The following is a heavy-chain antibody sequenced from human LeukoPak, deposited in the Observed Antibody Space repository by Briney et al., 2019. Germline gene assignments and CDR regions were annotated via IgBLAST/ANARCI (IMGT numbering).Heavy chain of an antibody. Sequence: SETLSLTCAVYGGSFSGYYWSWIRQPPGKGLEWIGEINHSGSTNYNPSLKSRGTISVDTSKNQFSLKLSSVTAADTAVYYCARGIWSTTLTAYYLDYWGQGTLVTVSS. V-gene: IGHV4-34*01. CDR2: INHSGST. D-gene: IGHD2-21*02. CDR1: GGSFSGYY. J-gene: IGHJ4*02. CDR3: ARGIWSTTLTAYYLDY.